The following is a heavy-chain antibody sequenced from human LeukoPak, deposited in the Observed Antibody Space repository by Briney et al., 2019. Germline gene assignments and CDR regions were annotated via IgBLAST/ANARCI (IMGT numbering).Heavy chain of an antibody. D-gene: IGHD3-10*01. CDR2: IYYSGST. Sequence: PSETLSLTCAVYGGSFSGYYWSWIRQPPGKGLEWIGYIYYSGSTNYNPSLKSRVTISVDTSKNQFSLKLSSVTAADTAVYYCARLIYGSGSYYNPSLFDYWGQGTLVTVSS. V-gene: IGHV4-59*01. CDR1: GGSFSGYY. CDR3: ARLIYGSGSYYNPSLFDY. J-gene: IGHJ4*02.